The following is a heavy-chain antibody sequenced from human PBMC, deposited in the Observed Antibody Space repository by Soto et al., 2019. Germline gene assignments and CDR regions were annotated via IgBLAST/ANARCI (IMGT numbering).Heavy chain of an antibody. D-gene: IGHD3-3*01. CDR3: ARSYDFWSGYSNWFDP. J-gene: IGHJ5*02. CDR2: IIPIFGTA. CDR1: GGTFSSYA. Sequence: SVKVSCKASGGTFSSYAISWVRQAPGQGLEWMGGIIPIFGTANYAQKFQGRVTITADESTSTAYMELSSLRSEDTAVYYCARSYDFWSGYSNWFDPWGQGTLVTVSS. V-gene: IGHV1-69*13.